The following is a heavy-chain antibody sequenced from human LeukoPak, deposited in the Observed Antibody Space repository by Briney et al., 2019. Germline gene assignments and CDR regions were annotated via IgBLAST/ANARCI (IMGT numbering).Heavy chain of an antibody. J-gene: IGHJ5*02. D-gene: IGHD2-2*01. CDR1: GGSISSYY. Sequence: SETLSLTCTVSGGSISSYYWSWIRQPPGKGLEWIGYIYYSGSTNYNPSLKSRVTISVDTSKNQFSLKLSSVTAADTAVYYCARGGIPAAYNWFDPWGQGTLVTVSS. V-gene: IGHV4-59*01. CDR3: ARGGIPAAYNWFDP. CDR2: IYYSGST.